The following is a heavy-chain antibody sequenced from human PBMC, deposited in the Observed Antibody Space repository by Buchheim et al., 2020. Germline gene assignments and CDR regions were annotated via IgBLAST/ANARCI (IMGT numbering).Heavy chain of an antibody. J-gene: IGHJ4*02. CDR3: AIDGYCSGGSCSY. D-gene: IGHD2-15*01. V-gene: IGHV4-34*01. CDR2: INHSGTT. CDR1: GGSFSTYY. Sequence: QVQLQQWGTGLLKPSETLSLTCAVYGGSFSTYYWNWIRQPPGKGLEWIGEINHSGTTNYNPSLKSRVTISVDTSKTQFSLKLSSVTAADTAVYYCAIDGYCSGGSCSYWGQGTL.